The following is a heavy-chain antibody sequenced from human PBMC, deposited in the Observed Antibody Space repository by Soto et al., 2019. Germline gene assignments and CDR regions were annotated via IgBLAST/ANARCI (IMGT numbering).Heavy chain of an antibody. CDR2: ISGSGGST. Sequence: GGSLRLSCAASGFTFSSYAVSWVRQAPGKGLEWVSAISGSGGSTYYADSVKGRFTISRDNSKNTLYLQMNSLRAEDTAVYYCAKAQYYDFWSGYYVDYYMDVWGKGTTVTVSS. CDR1: GFTFSSYA. CDR3: AKAQYYDFWSGYYVDYYMDV. J-gene: IGHJ6*03. V-gene: IGHV3-23*01. D-gene: IGHD3-3*01.